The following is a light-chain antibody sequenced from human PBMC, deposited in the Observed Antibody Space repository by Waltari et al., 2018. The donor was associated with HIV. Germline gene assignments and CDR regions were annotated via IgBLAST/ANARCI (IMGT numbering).Light chain of an antibody. CDR3: LQHNSYPQT. CDR2: GAS. V-gene: IGKV1-17*01. J-gene: IGKJ2*01. CDR1: QGIRND. Sequence: DIQMTQSPYSLSASVGDRVTITCRASQGIRNDLGWYQQKPWKAPKRLIYGASSLQSGVPSRVICSGSGTDFTLTISSLQPEDFAIYYCLQHNSYPQTFGQGTKLEIK.